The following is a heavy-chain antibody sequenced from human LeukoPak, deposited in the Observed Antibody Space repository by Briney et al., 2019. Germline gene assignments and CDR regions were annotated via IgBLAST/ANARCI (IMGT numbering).Heavy chain of an antibody. D-gene: IGHD5-12*01. V-gene: IGHV3-23*01. J-gene: IGHJ4*02. CDR2: ISGSGGST. CDR3: AKTPGRGYSGYDPFDY. Sequence: PGGSLRLSCAASGFTFSSYAMSWVRQAPGKGLEWVSAISGSGGSTYYADSVKGRFTISRDNSKNTLHLQMNSLRAEDTAVYYCAKTPGRGYSGYDPFDYWGQGTLVTVSS. CDR1: GFTFSSYA.